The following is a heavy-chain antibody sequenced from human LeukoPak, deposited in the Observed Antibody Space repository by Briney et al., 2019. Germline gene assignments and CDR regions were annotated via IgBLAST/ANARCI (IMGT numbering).Heavy chain of an antibody. CDR3: ARSIAAAGKGFDY. Sequence: SETLSLTCTVSGGSISSYYWSWIRQPPGKGVECIGYIYYSGSTNYNPSLKSRVTISVDTSKNQFSLKLSSVTAADTAVYYCARSIAAAGKGFDYWGQGTLVTVSS. CDR2: IYYSGST. CDR1: GGSISSYY. D-gene: IGHD6-13*01. J-gene: IGHJ4*02. V-gene: IGHV4-59*01.